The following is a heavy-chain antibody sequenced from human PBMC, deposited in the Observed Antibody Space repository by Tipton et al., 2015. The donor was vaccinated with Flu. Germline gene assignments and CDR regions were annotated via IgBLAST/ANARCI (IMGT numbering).Heavy chain of an antibody. V-gene: IGHV4-31*03. Sequence: TLSLTCTVSGDSISSGGAYWSWIRQHPGKGLEWIGCIYYSGSTYYNPSLKSRITISVDTSRNQFSLKLNSLTAADTAVYYCARDQGFGEGLTYDYYAVDVWGAGNPVTVSS. D-gene: IGHD3-10*01. CDR3: ARDQGFGEGLTYDYYAVDV. J-gene: IGHJ6*04. CDR2: IYYSGST. CDR1: GDSISSGGAY.